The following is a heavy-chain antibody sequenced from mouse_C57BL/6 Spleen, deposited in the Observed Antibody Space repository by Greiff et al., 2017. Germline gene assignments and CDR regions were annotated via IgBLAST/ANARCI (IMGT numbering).Heavy chain of an antibody. J-gene: IGHJ4*01. CDR3: ARWLLPLYAMDY. CDR1: GYAFSSSW. CDR2: IYPGDGAT. Sequence: QVQLQQSGPELVKPGASVKISCKASGYAFSSSWMNWVKQRPGKGLEWIGRIYPGDGATNYNGKFKGKATLTADKSYSTAYMQLSSLTSEDSAVYFCARWLLPLYAMDYWGQGTSVTVSS. V-gene: IGHV1-82*01. D-gene: IGHD2-3*01.